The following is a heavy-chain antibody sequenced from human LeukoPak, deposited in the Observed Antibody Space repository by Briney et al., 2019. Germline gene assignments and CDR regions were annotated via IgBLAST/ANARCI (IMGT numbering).Heavy chain of an antibody. Sequence: TSETLSLTCTVSGGSISSSSYYWGWIRQPPGKGLEWIGSIYYSGSTYYNPSLKSRVTISVDTSKNQFSLKLSSVTAADTAVYYCARKDFWSGYPDYWGQGTLVTVSS. V-gene: IGHV4-39*07. CDR2: IYYSGST. D-gene: IGHD3-3*01. J-gene: IGHJ4*02. CDR1: GGSISSSSYY. CDR3: ARKDFWSGYPDY.